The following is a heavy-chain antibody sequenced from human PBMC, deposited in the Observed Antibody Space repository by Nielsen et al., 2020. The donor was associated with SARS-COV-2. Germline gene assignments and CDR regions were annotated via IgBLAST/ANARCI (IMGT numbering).Heavy chain of an antibody. CDR3: ARLGGIAAAGLPLFDY. CDR1: GGSISSYY. J-gene: IGHJ4*02. Sequence: SETLSLTCTVSGGSISSYYWSWIRQPAGKGLEWIGRIYTSGSTNYNPSLKSRVTMSVDTSKNQFSLKLSSVTAADTAVYYCARLGGIAAAGLPLFDYWGQGTLVTVSS. V-gene: IGHV4-4*07. CDR2: IYTSGST. D-gene: IGHD6-13*01.